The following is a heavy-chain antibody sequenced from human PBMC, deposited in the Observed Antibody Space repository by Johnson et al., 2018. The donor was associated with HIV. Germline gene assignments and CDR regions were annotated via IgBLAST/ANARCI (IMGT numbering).Heavy chain of an antibody. D-gene: IGHD3-22*01. J-gene: IGHJ3*01. CDR2: ISYDGSNK. CDR3: ARQGPGYFSGSGFYYDAFDL. Sequence: QMQLVESGGGLVQPGGSLRLSCAASGFTFSDSYMNWIRQAPGKGLEWVAVISYDGSNKYYADFAKGRFTISRDNAKDTVYLQMTSLRAEDTAVYYCARQGPGYFSGSGFYYDAFDLWGQGTMVTVSS. CDR1: GFTFSDSY. V-gene: IGHV3-30-3*01.